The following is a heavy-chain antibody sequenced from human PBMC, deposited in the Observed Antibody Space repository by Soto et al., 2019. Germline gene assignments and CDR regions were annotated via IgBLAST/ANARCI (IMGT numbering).Heavy chain of an antibody. CDR2: ISSSGYI. V-gene: IGHV3-21*01. J-gene: IGHJ6*02. CDR1: GFNFNRYT. D-gene: IGHD2-15*01. Sequence: GGSLRLSCAASGFNFNRYTINWVRRAPGKRLEWLSSISSSGYIFSTDSVRGRFTISRDNAKNSVYLQINSLRAEDTAVYFCARDCSGGSCYPGMDVWGQGTTVTVSS. CDR3: ARDCSGGSCYPGMDV.